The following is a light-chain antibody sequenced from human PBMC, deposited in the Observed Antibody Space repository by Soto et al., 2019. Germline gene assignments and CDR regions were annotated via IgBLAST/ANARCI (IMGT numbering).Light chain of an antibody. CDR2: EVT. CDR1: SSDVGEYNS. J-gene: IGLJ2*01. Sequence: QSALTQPASVSGSPGQSITISCTGTSSDVGEYNSVSWYQQHPGKAPKLIIYEVTNRPSGVSDRLSGSKSGNTASLTISGLQAEDEADYYCSSFTSSTTLVFGGGTQLTV. CDR3: SSFTSSTTLV. V-gene: IGLV2-14*01.